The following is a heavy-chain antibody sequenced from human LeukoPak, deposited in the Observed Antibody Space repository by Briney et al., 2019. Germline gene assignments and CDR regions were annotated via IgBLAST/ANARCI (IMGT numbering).Heavy chain of an antibody. J-gene: IGHJ3*02. CDR3: ARQPTTVTHPDAFDI. CDR1: GGSISSYY. V-gene: IGHV4-59*08. CDR2: IYYSGST. Sequence: PSETLSLTCTVSGGSISSYYWSWIRQPPGKGLEWIGYIYYSGSTNYNPSLKSRVTISVDTSKNQFSLKLSSVTAADTAVYYRARQPTTVTHPDAFDIWGQGTMVTVSS. D-gene: IGHD4-17*01.